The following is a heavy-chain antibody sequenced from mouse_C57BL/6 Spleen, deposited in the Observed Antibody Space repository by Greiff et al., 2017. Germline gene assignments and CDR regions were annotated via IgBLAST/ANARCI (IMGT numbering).Heavy chain of an antibody. V-gene: IGHV3-6*01. D-gene: IGHD4-1*01. J-gene: IGHJ2*01. CDR1: GYSITSGYY. Sequence: EVKLMESGPGLVKPSQSLSLTCSVTGYSITSGYYWNWIRQFPGNKLEWMGYISYDGSNNYNPSLKNRITITPDTSKNQFFLKLNSVTTEDTATYYCARVPPNGYFDYWGQGTTLTVSS. CDR3: ARVPPNGYFDY. CDR2: ISYDGSN.